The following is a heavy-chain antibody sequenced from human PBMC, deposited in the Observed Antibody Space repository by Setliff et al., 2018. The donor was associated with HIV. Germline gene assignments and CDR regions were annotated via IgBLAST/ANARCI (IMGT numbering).Heavy chain of an antibody. Sequence: PSETLSLTCTVSGGSFTSGRYYWTWIRQRPGHPGKGLEWIGYIHHSGPTYYTPSLHGRVTMSPDTSKSQFSLNLRAVTAADTAVYFCARIDPSKFWSHDYWGQGTLVTVSS. J-gene: IGHJ4*02. V-gene: IGHV4-31*03. D-gene: IGHD2-8*02. CDR1: GGSFTSGRYY. CDR2: IHHSGPT. CDR3: ARIDPSKFWSHDY.